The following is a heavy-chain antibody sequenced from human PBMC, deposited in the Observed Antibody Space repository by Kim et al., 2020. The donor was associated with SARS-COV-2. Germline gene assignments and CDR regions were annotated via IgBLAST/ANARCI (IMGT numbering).Heavy chain of an antibody. CDR2: MNPNSGNT. J-gene: IGHJ5*02. Sequence: ASVKVSCKASGYTFTSYDINWVRQATGQGLEWMGWMNPNSGNTGNAQKFQGRVTMTRNTSISTAYMELSSLRSEDTAVYYWPRGNIITIFGVVITPWWFDPWGQRTLVTVSS. CDR1: GYTFTSYD. V-gene: IGHV1-8*01. CDR3: PRGNIITIFGVVITPWWFDP. D-gene: IGHD3-3*01.